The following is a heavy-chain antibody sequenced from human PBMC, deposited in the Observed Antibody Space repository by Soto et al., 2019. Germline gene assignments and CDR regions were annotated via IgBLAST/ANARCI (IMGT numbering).Heavy chain of an antibody. V-gene: IGHV3-23*01. Sequence: EVQLLESGGGLVQAGGSLRLSCAASGFTFSSYAMSWVRQAPGKGLEWVSAMSGSGGSTYYADSVKGRFTISRDNSKNTLYLQMNSLRAEDTAVYYCARRSSGWYFDYWGQGTLVTVSS. J-gene: IGHJ4*02. D-gene: IGHD6-19*01. CDR1: GFTFSSYA. CDR2: MSGSGGST. CDR3: ARRSSGWYFDY.